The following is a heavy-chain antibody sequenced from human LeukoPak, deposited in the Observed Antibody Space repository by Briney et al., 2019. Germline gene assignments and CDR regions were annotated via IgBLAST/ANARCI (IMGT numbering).Heavy chain of an antibody. CDR2: ISAYNRNT. J-gene: IGHJ4*02. CDR1: GYTFTSYG. V-gene: IGHV1-18*01. D-gene: IGHD3-16*02. CDR3: ARDTDSYDYVWGTYRYFDY. Sequence: ASVKVSCKASGYTFTSYGISWVRQAPGQGLEWMGWISAYNRNTNYAQNYQDRVTMTTDTSTSTVYMEPKSLRSDDTAIYYCARDTDSYDYVWGTYRYFDYWGQGTLVTVSS.